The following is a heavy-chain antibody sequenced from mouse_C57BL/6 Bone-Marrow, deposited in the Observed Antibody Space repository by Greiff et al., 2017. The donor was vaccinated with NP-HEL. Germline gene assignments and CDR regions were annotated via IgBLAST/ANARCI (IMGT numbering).Heavy chain of an antibody. D-gene: IGHD2-2*01. J-gene: IGHJ4*01. CDR3: ASPMVTTDYYAMDY. CDR1: GFSLTSYA. CDR2: IWTGGGT. Sequence: VQGVESGPGLVAPSQSLSITCTVSGFSLTSYAISWVRQPPGKGLEWLGVIWTGGGTNYNSALKSRLSISKDNSKSQVFSKMNSLQTDDTARYYCASPMVTTDYYAMDYWGQGTSVTVSS. V-gene: IGHV2-9-1*01.